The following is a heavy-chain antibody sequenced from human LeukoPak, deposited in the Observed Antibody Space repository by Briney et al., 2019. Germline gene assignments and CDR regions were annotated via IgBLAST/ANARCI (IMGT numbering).Heavy chain of an antibody. Sequence: KASQTLSLTCTVSGGSISSGGYYWSWIRQHPGKGLEWIGYIYYSGSTNYNPSLKSRVTISVDTSKNQFSLKLSSVTAADTAVYYCARTSSFRITMVRGVIDPIRAFDIWGQGTMVTVSS. CDR1: GGSISSGGYY. CDR2: IYYSGST. V-gene: IGHV4-31*03. CDR3: ARTSSFRITMVRGVIDPIRAFDI. J-gene: IGHJ3*02. D-gene: IGHD3-10*01.